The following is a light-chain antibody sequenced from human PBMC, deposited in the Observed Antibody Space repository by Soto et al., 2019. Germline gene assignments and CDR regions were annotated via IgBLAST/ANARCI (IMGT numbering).Light chain of an antibody. CDR2: GAS. Sequence: EIVMTQSPATLSVSQGERATLSCRASQSVNSNLAWYQQKPGQAPRLLISGASSRATGIPDRFSGSGSGTDFTLTISRLEPEDFALYYCQHYAHNSPITFGQGTRLEIK. CDR1: QSVNSN. CDR3: QHYAHNSPIT. V-gene: IGKV3-20*01. J-gene: IGKJ5*01.